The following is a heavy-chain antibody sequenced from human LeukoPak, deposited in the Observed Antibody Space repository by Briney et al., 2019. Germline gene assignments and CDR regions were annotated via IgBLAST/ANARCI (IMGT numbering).Heavy chain of an antibody. D-gene: IGHD3-10*01. CDR2: IYYSGST. V-gene: IGHV4-59*01. CDR3: ARANDSGYYYYYMDV. J-gene: IGHJ6*03. CDR1: GGSISSYY. Sequence: SETLSLTCTVSGGSISSYYWSWIRQPPGKGLEWIGYIYYSGSTNYNPSPKSRVTISVDTSKNQFSLKLSSVTAADTAVYYCARANDSGYYYYYMDVWGKGTTATISS.